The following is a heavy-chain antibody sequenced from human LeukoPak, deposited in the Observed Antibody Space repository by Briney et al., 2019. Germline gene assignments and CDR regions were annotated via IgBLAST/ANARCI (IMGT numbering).Heavy chain of an antibody. Sequence: GGSLRLSCSASGFTFSSSAMHWVRQAPGKGLEYVSAIVSNGGSTYYADSVKGRFTISRDNYKNTLYLQMSSLRAEDTAVYYCVKPSGYSGYGYFFDYWGQGTLVTVSS. J-gene: IGHJ4*02. V-gene: IGHV3-64D*06. CDR2: IVSNGGST. CDR1: GFTFSSSA. CDR3: VKPSGYSGYGYFFDY. D-gene: IGHD5-12*01.